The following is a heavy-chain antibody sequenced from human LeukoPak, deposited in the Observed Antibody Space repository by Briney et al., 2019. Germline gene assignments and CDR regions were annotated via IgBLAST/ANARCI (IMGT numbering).Heavy chain of an antibody. CDR1: GFTFSSYE. V-gene: IGHV3-9*03. Sequence: SGGSLRLSCAASGFTFSSYEMNWVRQAPGKGLEWVSGISWNSGYIGYVDSVKGRFTISRDNAKNSLYLQMNSLRAEDMALYYCAKLSSSWSQGAFDIWGQGTMVTVSS. J-gene: IGHJ3*02. CDR2: ISWNSGYI. D-gene: IGHD6-13*01. CDR3: AKLSSSWSQGAFDI.